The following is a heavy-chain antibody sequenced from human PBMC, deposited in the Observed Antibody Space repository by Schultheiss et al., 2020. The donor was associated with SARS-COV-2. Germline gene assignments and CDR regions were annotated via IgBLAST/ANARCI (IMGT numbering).Heavy chain of an antibody. V-gene: IGHV3-23*01. J-gene: IGHJ6*02. CDR2: ISGTAGDT. D-gene: IGHD2-15*01. CDR3: AATAPHYYYGMDV. Sequence: GESLKISCAASGFTFSSYAMSWVRQAPGKGLEWVSAISGTAGDTYYPGSVKGRFTISRENAKNSLYLQMNSLRAEDTAVYYCAATAPHYYYGMDVWGQGTTVTVSS. CDR1: GFTFSSYA.